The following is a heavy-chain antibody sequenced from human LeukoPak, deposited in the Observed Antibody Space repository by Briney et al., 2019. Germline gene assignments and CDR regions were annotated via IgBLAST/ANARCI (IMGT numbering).Heavy chain of an antibody. Sequence: SETLSLTCTVSGGSISSYYWSWIRQPPGKGLEWIGYIYYSGSTNYNPSLKSRVTISVDTSKNQFSLKLSSVTAADTAVYYCAKINRGCSGYDGYYYYMDVWGKGTTVTVSS. CDR1: GGSISSYY. J-gene: IGHJ6*03. CDR3: AKINRGCSGYDGYYYYMDV. D-gene: IGHD5-12*01. V-gene: IGHV4-59*01. CDR2: IYYSGST.